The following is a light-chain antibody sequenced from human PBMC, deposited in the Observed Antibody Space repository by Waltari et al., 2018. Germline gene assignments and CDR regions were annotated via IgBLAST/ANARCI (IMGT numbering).Light chain of an antibody. CDR3: QQYNIWPWT. Sequence: EVVMTQSPATLSVSPGERVSLPCRASPSAKTSLAWYQQTPGQAPRLLIYRASTRAAGVPDRFSGSGSGTEFTLTISSLQSEDSAIYYCQQYNIWPWTFGPGTNVDIK. CDR2: RAS. J-gene: IGKJ1*01. CDR1: PSAKTS. V-gene: IGKV3D-15*01.